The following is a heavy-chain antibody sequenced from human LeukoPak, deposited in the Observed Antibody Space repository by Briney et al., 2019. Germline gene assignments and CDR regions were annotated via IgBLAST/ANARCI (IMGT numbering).Heavy chain of an antibody. CDR3: VSSLHGFSYGPGY. D-gene: IGHD3-10*01. V-gene: IGHV3-21*01. CDR2: ISPTTAYI. J-gene: IGHJ4*02. Sequence: GGSLRLSCAASGFTFSSYAMHWVRQAPGKGLDWVSSISPTTAYIHYADSMKGRFTISRDNARRSLYLQMNSLRVEDTAMYYCVSSLHGFSYGPGYWGQGTLVIVSS. CDR1: GFTFSSYA.